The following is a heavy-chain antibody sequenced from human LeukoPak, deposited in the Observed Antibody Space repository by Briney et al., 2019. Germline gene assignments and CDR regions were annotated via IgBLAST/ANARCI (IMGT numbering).Heavy chain of an antibody. CDR1: GFTFSSYA. Sequence: PGRSLRLSCAASGFTFSSYAMHWVRQAPGKGLEWVAVISYDGSNKYYADSVKGRFTISRDNSENTLYLQMNSLRAEDTAVYYCARSYYYDRKSGYFDYWGQGTLVTVSS. V-gene: IGHV3-30-3*01. CDR3: ARSYYYDRKSGYFDY. D-gene: IGHD3-22*01. CDR2: ISYDGSNK. J-gene: IGHJ4*02.